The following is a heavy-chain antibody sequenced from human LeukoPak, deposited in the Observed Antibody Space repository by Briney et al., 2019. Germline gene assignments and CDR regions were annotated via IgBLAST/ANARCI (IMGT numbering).Heavy chain of an antibody. CDR1: GGSIGSFY. CDR2: ICYTGTT. CDR3: VREQRSYDFSSAFYIAHGMDV. Sequence: SETLSLTCTVSGGSIGSFYWSWIRQPPGKGLEWIGYICYTGTTNYNPSLKSRVTISIDTSKNQLSLKLSSATAADTAMYYCVREQRSYDFSSAFYIAHGMDVWGQGTPVTVSS. J-gene: IGHJ6*02. D-gene: IGHD3-3*01. V-gene: IGHV4-59*01.